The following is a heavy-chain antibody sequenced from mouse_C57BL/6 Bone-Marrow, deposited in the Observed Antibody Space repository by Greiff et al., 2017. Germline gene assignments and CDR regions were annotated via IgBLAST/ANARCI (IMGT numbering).Heavy chain of an antibody. D-gene: IGHD2-3*01. Sequence: EVQRVESGGGLVQPGGSMKLSCAASGFTFSDAWMDWVRQSPEKGLEWVAEIRNKANNHATYYAESVKGRFTISRDDSKSSVYLQMNSLRAEDTGIYYCTRRADGSPFDYWGQGTTLTVSS. CDR2: IRNKANNHAT. CDR3: TRRADGSPFDY. CDR1: GFTFSDAW. J-gene: IGHJ2*01. V-gene: IGHV6-6*01.